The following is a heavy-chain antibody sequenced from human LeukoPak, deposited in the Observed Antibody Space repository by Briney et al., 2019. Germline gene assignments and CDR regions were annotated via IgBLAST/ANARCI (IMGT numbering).Heavy chain of an antibody. CDR3: ARDRTAGLYDYVWGSYRYIPYYFDY. CDR1: GFNFGSYA. D-gene: IGHD3-16*02. Sequence: PGGSLRLSCAASGFNFGSYAMNWVRQAPGKGLEWVSYISSSGSTIYYADSVKGRFTVSRDNAKNSLYLQMNRLRAEDTAVYYCARDRTAGLYDYVWGSYRYIPYYFDYWGQGTLVTVSS. V-gene: IGHV3-48*03. J-gene: IGHJ4*02. CDR2: ISSSGSTI.